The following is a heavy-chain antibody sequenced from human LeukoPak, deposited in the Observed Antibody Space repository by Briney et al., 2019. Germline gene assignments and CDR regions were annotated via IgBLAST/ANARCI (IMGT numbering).Heavy chain of an antibody. CDR3: ARGFRYGSGEKFDY. CDR1: GYTFTGYY. D-gene: IGHD3-10*01. Sequence: ASVKVSCKASGYTFTGYYLHWVRQAPGQGLEWMGWITPNSGGTNYAQKLQGRVTMTTDTSTSTAYMELRSLRSDDTAVYYCARGFRYGSGEKFDYWGQGTLVTVSS. CDR2: ITPNSGGT. V-gene: IGHV1-2*02. J-gene: IGHJ4*02.